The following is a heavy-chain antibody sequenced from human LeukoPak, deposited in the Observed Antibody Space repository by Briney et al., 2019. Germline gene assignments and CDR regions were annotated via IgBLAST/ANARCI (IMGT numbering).Heavy chain of an antibody. V-gene: IGHV1-69*13. J-gene: IGHJ6*03. D-gene: IGHD3-10*01. CDR3: ALDPSLGSGTSAGYYYYMDV. CDR2: IIPIFGTA. Sequence: ASVKVSCKASGGTFSSYAISWVRQAPGQGLEWMGGIIPIFGTANYAQKFQGRVTITADESTSTAYMELSSLRSEDTAVYYCALDPSLGSGTSAGYYYYMDVWGKGTTVTISS. CDR1: GGTFSSYA.